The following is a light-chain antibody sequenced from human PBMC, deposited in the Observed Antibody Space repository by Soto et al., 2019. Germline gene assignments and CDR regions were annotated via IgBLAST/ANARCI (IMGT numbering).Light chain of an antibody. CDR1: SSDVGGYNY. V-gene: IGLV2-14*01. J-gene: IGLJ1*01. Sequence: QSALTQPASVSGSPGQSIIISCTGTSSDVGGYNYVSWYQQHPGKAPKLMIYEVSNRPSGVSNRFSGSKSDNTASLTISGLQAEDEADYYCSSYTSSSTYVFGTGTKLIVL. CDR2: EVS. CDR3: SSYTSSSTYV.